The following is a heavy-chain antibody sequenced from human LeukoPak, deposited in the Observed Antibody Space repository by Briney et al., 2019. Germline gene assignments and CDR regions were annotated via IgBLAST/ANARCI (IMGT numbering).Heavy chain of an antibody. J-gene: IGHJ4*02. CDR3: ARPLQTGTTAFDY. CDR1: GGSISSYY. V-gene: IGHV4-59*12. CDR2: IYYSGST. D-gene: IGHD1-1*01. Sequence: SETLSLTCTVSGGSISSYYWSWIRQPPGKGLEWIGYIYYSGSTNYNPSLKSRVTISVDTSKNQFSLKLSSVTAADTAVYYCARPLQTGTTAFDYWGQGTLVTVSS.